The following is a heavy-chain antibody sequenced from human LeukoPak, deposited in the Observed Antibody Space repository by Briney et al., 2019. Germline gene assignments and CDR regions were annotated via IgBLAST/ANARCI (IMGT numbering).Heavy chain of an antibody. CDR2: IKSKTDGGTT. CDR1: GFTFSNAW. Sequence: GGSLRLSCAASGFTFSNAWMSWVRQAPGKGLEWVGRIKSKTDGGTTDYAAPVKGRFTISRDDSKNTLYLQMNSLKTEHTAVYYCTTDXEGYCGGGSFYSSFDYWGQGPLVTVSS. CDR3: TTDXEGYCGGGSFYSSFDY. J-gene: IGHJ4*02. V-gene: IGHV3-15*01. D-gene: IGHD2-15*01.